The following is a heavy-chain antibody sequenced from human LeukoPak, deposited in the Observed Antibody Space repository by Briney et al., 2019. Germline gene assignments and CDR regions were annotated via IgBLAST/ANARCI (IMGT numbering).Heavy chain of an antibody. Sequence: SETLSLTCTVSGGSISTSRYYWGWIRQPPGKGLEWIGSMHYSGSTYYNPSLKSRVTMSVDTSKNQFSLNLNSVTAADTAVYYCARSGYSYGADAVDIWGQGTMVTVSS. CDR1: GGSISTSRYY. CDR3: ARSGYSYGADAVDI. CDR2: MHYSGST. V-gene: IGHV4-39*07. D-gene: IGHD5-18*01. J-gene: IGHJ3*02.